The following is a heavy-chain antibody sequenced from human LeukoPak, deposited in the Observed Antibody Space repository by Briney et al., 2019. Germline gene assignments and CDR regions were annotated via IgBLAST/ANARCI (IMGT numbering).Heavy chain of an antibody. V-gene: IGHV4-59*01. CDR2: IYYSGSI. Sequence: SETLSLTCSVSGGSISSYYWSWIRQPPGKGLEWIGYIYYSGSIKYNPSLKSRVTISIDASKNQFSLKLSSVTAADTAVYYCARETLDGGWYHDYWGQGTLVTVSS. CDR3: ARETLDGGWYHDY. J-gene: IGHJ4*02. D-gene: IGHD6-19*01. CDR1: GGSISSYY.